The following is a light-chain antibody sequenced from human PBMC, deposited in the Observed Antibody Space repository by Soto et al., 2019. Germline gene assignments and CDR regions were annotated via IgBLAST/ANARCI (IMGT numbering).Light chain of an antibody. CDR3: SSYTSGSVL. Sequence: QSALTQPASVSGSPGQSITVSCTGTSRYVGNYNFVSWYQQHPCKAPKVIIYDFSNRPSGVSDRFSASKSGNTASLTISGLQTEDEAFYFFSSYTSGSVLFGGGTQLTV. CDR1: SRYVGNYNF. V-gene: IGLV2-14*01. CDR2: DFS. J-gene: IGLJ3*02.